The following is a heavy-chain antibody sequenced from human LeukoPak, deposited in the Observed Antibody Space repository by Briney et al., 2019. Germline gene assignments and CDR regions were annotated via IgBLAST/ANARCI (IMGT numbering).Heavy chain of an antibody. CDR2: ISWNSGGI. Sequence: PGGSLRLSCAASGFTFDDYAMHWVRQAPGKGLEWVSGISWNSGGIGYADSVKGRFTISRDNAKNSLYLQMNSLRAEDTALYYCAKDIKAVAGTTFDYWGQGTLVTVSS. J-gene: IGHJ4*02. D-gene: IGHD6-19*01. V-gene: IGHV3-9*01. CDR1: GFTFDDYA. CDR3: AKDIKAVAGTTFDY.